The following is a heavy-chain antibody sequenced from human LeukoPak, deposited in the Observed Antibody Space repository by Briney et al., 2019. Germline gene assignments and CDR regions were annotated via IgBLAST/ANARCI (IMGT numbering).Heavy chain of an antibody. D-gene: IGHD2-2*01. CDR2: INPNSGGT. CDR3: ARDFGDIVVVPAAMSY. J-gene: IGHJ4*02. Sequence: ASVKVSCKASGYTFTGDYMHWVRQAPGQGLEWMGWINPNSGGTNYAQKFQGRVTMTRDTSISTAYMELSRLRSDDTAVYYCARDFGDIVVVPAAMSYWGQGTLVTVSS. CDR1: GYTFTGDY. V-gene: IGHV1-2*02.